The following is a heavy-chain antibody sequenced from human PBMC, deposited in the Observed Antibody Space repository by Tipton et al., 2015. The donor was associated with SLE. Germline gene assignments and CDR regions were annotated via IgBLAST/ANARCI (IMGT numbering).Heavy chain of an antibody. V-gene: IGHV4-61*02. D-gene: IGHD3-3*01. J-gene: IGHJ4*02. CDR3: AGSFFGFDY. Sequence: LRLSCTVSGGSISSGSYYWSWIRQPAGKGLEWIGRIYTGGNTNYNPSLKSRVTISVDTSKNQFSLKLSSVTAADTAVYYCAGSFFGFDYWGQGTLVTVSS. CDR2: IYTGGNT. CDR1: GGSISSGSYY.